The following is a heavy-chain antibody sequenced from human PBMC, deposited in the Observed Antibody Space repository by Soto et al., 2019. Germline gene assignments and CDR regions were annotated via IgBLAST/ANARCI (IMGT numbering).Heavy chain of an antibody. J-gene: IGHJ6*02. Sequence: QVQLQESGPGLVKPSETLSLICTVSGDSVTFGHYYWSWIRQPPGKGLAWIGHTFFTGATDYSPSPTCRVTMSVDSAMSLFSLALTSVTAADSAIYYSGRAPSGSAGSSLGRRLDVWGQGTTVTVSS. CDR1: GDSVTFGHYY. CDR3: GRAPSGSAGSSLGRRLDV. V-gene: IGHV4-61*03. D-gene: IGHD3-10*01. CDR2: TFFTGAT.